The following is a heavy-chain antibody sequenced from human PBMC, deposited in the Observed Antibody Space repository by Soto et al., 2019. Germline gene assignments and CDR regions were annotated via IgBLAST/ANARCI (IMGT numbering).Heavy chain of an antibody. J-gene: IGHJ4*02. Sequence: QVQLVQSGAEVKKPGASVKVSCKASGYTFTSYYMHWVRQAPGQGLEWMGLINPSGGSTSYAQKFQGRVTMTRDKSTSTVYMELSSLSSEDTAVYYCARPSLGYGMYYFDYWGQGTLVIVSS. CDR1: GYTFTSYY. D-gene: IGHD5-18*01. CDR3: ARPSLGYGMYYFDY. V-gene: IGHV1-46*03. CDR2: INPSGGST.